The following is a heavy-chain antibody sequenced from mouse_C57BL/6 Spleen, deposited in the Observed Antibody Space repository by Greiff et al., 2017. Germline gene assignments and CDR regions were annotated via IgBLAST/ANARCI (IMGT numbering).Heavy chain of an antibody. V-gene: IGHV3-6*01. CDR3: AREDYDPYFDY. CDR2: ISYDGSN. CDR1: GYSITSGYY. D-gene: IGHD2-4*01. J-gene: IGHJ2*01. Sequence: VQLKQSGPGLVKPSQSLSLTCSVTGYSITSGYYWNWIRQFPGNKLEWMGYISYDGSNNYNPSLKNRISITRDTSKNQFFLKLNSVTTEDTATYYCAREDYDPYFDYWGQGTTLTVSS.